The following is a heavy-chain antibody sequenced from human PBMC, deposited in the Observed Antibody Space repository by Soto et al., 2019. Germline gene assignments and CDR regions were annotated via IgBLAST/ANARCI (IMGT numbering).Heavy chain of an antibody. CDR3: AEPVPAPNHYDYSDMDV. Sequence: EVQLLESGGGLVQPGGSLRLSCVDSGFTFSYYTMSWGRQAPGKGLEWVSGISNSGDTIYYADSVKGRVTISRDNLKNRLHLQMNRLRADDTAVYYCAEPVPAPNHYDYSDMDVWGQGTRVHVS. CDR1: GFTFSYYT. V-gene: IGHV3-23*01. CDR2: ISNSGDTI. D-gene: IGHD2-2*01. J-gene: IGHJ6*02.